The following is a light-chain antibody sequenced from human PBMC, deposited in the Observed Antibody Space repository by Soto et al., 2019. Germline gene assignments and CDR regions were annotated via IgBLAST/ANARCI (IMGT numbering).Light chain of an antibody. V-gene: IGKV1-27*01. CDR3: PEYNSAPKT. CDR1: RDISSS. J-gene: IGKJ2*01. CDR2: AAS. Sequence: DVQMTQSPSSLSASVGDRVTITCRASRDISSSLAWYQQKPGKVPKLLIYAASTLHAGVQSRFSGSGSGTFFTLTITSLQPEDAATYYCPEYNSAPKTFGRGTRLEIK.